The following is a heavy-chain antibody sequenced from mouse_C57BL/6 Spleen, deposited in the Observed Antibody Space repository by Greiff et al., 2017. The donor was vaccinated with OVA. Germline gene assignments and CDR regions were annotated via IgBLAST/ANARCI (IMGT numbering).Heavy chain of an antibody. J-gene: IGHJ4*01. Sequence: EVQRVESGGGLVKPGGSLKLSCAASGFTFSDYGMHWVRQAPEKGLEWVAYISSGSSTIYYADTVKGRFTISRDNAKNTLFLQMTSLRSEDTAMYYCARGNDGSSLYYAMDYWGQGTSVTVSS. CDR2: ISSGSSTI. CDR3: ARGNDGSSLYYAMDY. V-gene: IGHV5-17*01. D-gene: IGHD1-1*01. CDR1: GFTFSDYG.